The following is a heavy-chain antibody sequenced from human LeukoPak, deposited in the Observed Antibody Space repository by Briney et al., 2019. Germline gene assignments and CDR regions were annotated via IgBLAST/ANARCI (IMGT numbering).Heavy chain of an antibody. Sequence: GGSLRLSCAASGFTFSSYAMSWFRQAPGKGLEWVSAISGSGGSTYYADSVKGRFTISRDNSKNTLYLQMNSLRAEDTAVYYCAKDQEQQLVRRSFGPFDYWGQGTLVTVSS. CDR2: ISGSGGST. CDR3: AKDQEQQLVRRSFGPFDY. CDR1: GFTFSSYA. V-gene: IGHV3-23*01. J-gene: IGHJ4*02. D-gene: IGHD6-13*01.